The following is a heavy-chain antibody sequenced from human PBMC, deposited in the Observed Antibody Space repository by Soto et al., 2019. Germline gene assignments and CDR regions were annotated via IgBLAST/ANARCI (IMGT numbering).Heavy chain of an antibody. D-gene: IGHD6-19*01. CDR2: IYHSGST. J-gene: IGHJ4*02. Sequence: SETLSLTCSVSGGSISSYYWSWVRQPPGKGLEWIGYIYHSGSTNYNPSLRSRLTISVDTSKNQFSLKLTSVTAADTAVYYCARGNIVVAGFFDYWGQGTLVTVSS. V-gene: IGHV4-59*01. CDR1: GGSISSYY. CDR3: ARGNIVVAGFFDY.